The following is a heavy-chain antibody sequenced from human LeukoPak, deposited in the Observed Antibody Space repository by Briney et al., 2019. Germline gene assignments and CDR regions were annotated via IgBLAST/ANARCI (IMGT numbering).Heavy chain of an antibody. J-gene: IGHJ3*02. CDR3: AKQGRQIPFGGVVAIAPFDI. D-gene: IGHD3-16*01. CDR2: IYYSGTT. Sequence: PSETLSLTCTVSGGSISSYYWSWIRQPPGKGLEWIGYIYYSGTTNYNPSLKSRVTISVDTSKNQFSLKLSSVTAADTALYYCAKQGRQIPFGGVVAIAPFDIWGQGTMVTVSS. CDR1: GGSISSYY. V-gene: IGHV4-59*08.